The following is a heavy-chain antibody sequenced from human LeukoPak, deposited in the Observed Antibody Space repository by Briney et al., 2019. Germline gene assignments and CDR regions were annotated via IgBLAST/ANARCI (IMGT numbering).Heavy chain of an antibody. CDR2: IYTDGST. CDR3: ARGGRGSAAVVAPRSFDI. V-gene: IGHV3-53*01. J-gene: IGHJ3*02. CDR1: GFTVSTTY. D-gene: IGHD3-22*01. Sequence: PGGSLRLSCAASGFTVSTTYMSWVRQPQGKGLEWVSIIYTDGSTYYGDSVRGRFTISRDISKNTVYLQMNSLRAEDSALYYCARGGRGSAAVVAPRSFDIWGQGTMVTVSS.